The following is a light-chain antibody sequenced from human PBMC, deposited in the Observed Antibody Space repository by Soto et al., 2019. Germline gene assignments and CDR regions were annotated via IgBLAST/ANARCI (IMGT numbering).Light chain of an antibody. CDR2: EVS. CDR1: SSDVVSYHY. J-gene: IGLJ1*01. Sequence: QSALTQPASVSGSPVQSITSSCTGTSSDVVSYHYVSWFQQHPGKAPKLIIFEVSDRPSGVSTRFSGSKSGDTASLTISGLQADDEADYYCSSYTSGRDVYVFGGGTKVTPL. CDR3: SSYTSGRDVYV. V-gene: IGLV2-14*01.